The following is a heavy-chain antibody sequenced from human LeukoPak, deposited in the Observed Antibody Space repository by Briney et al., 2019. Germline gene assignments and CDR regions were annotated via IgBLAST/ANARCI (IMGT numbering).Heavy chain of an antibody. CDR3: ARDIATVVHQD. CDR1: GYTFTNYG. Sequence: ASVKVSCKTSGYTFTNYGITWVRQAPGQGLEWMGWISAYSGNTNYVQKFQGRVTMATDASTSTAYMELRSLRSDDTAVYYCARDIATVVHQDWGRGTLVTVSS. CDR2: ISAYSGNT. D-gene: IGHD2-2*01. J-gene: IGHJ4*02. V-gene: IGHV1-18*01.